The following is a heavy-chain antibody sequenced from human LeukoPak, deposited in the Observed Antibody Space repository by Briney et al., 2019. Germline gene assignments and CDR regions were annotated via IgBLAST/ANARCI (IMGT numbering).Heavy chain of an antibody. Sequence: SETLSLTCTVSGGSISSGGYYWSWIRQHPGKGLEWIGYSYYSGSTNYNPSLRSRVTISLDTSKNQFSLKLNSVTAADTAVYYCARSGSYYGSTSGWGQGTLVTVSP. V-gene: IGHV4-31*02. D-gene: IGHD3-10*01. CDR3: ARSGSYYGSTSG. J-gene: IGHJ4*02. CDR1: GGSISSGGYY. CDR2: SYYSGST.